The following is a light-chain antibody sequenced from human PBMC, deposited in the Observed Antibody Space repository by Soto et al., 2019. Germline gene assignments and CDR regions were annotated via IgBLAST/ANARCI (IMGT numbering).Light chain of an antibody. Sequence: EIVVTQSPALVSVSPGERVTLSCRASQSVISSLAWYQQKLGQAPRLLIYGASTRATGIPARFSGSGSGTEFFLNISSLQSEDSAIYYCRQYGRSLGFAFGGGTKVEIK. CDR1: QSVISS. J-gene: IGKJ4*01. CDR3: RQYGRSLGFA. CDR2: GAS. V-gene: IGKV3-15*01.